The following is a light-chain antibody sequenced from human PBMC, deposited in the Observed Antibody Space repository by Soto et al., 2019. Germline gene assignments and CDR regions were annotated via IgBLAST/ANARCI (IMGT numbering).Light chain of an antibody. V-gene: IGKV1-5*03. J-gene: IGKJ1*01. CDR1: QNIYTW. Sequence: QLTQSPSLLSSSLGDRVTITCRASQNIYTWLAWYQQKPGKAPKLLIYEASSLETGVQSSFSGSGSGTEFTLTISSLQPDDFATYYCKQYNTFWTFGQGTKVDI. CDR2: EAS. CDR3: KQYNTFWT.